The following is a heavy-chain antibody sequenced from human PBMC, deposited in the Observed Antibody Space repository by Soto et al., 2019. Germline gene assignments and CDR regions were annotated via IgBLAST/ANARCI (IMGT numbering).Heavy chain of an antibody. CDR3: ARDAPPADY. CDR2: ISAYNGNT. J-gene: IGHJ4*02. Sequence: QVQLVQSGAEVKKPGASVKVSCKASGYTFTSYAISWVRQATGQGLEWMGWISAYNGNTNYAQKLQGRVTMTTDTSTSSVYMELRSLRSNDTAVYYCARDAPPADYWGQGTLVTVSS. V-gene: IGHV1-18*01. CDR1: GYTFTSYA.